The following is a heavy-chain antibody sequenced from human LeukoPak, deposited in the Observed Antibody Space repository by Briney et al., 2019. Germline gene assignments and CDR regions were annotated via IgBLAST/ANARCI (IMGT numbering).Heavy chain of an antibody. CDR1: GFTFSNAW. CDR2: ITYDGNNK. Sequence: GGSLRLSCAASGFTFSNAWMSWVRQAPGKGLEWVALITYDGNNKYYADSVKGRFTISRDNSKNTLYLQMNSLRAEDTAVYYCARDGVESMIVVDWYFDLWGRGTLVPVSS. D-gene: IGHD3-22*01. V-gene: IGHV3-30-3*01. CDR3: ARDGVESMIVVDWYFDL. J-gene: IGHJ2*01.